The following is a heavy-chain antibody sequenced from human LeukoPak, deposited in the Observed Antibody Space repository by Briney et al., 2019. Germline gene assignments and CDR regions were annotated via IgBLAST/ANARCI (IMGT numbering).Heavy chain of an antibody. V-gene: IGHV4-4*02. J-gene: IGHJ6*03. D-gene: IGHD3-22*01. Sequence: PSETLSLTCAVSGGSISSSNWWSWVRQPPGKGLEWIGEIYHSGNTNYNPSLKSRVTISVDKSKNQFSLKLSSVTAADTAVYYCAATYYYDSSSYYSPFPDMDGWGKGTTVTVSS. CDR1: GGSISSSNW. CDR3: AATYYYDSSSYYSPFPDMDG. CDR2: IYHSGNT.